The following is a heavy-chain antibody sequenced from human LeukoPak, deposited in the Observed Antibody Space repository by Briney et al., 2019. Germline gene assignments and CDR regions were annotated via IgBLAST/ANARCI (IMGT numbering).Heavy chain of an antibody. CDR2: IYYSGST. Sequence: SETLSLTCTVSGGSISSTSYYWGWIRQPPGKGLEWIGSIYYSGSTYYNPSLKSRVTISLDKSKNQVSLKLNSVTAADTAVYYCVRALGAFDIWGQGTMVTVSS. V-gene: IGHV4-39*07. J-gene: IGHJ3*02. CDR1: GGSISSTSYY. CDR3: VRALGAFDI.